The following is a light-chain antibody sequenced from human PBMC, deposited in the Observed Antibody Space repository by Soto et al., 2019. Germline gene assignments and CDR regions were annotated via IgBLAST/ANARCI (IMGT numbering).Light chain of an antibody. J-gene: IGLJ3*02. CDR2: SDT. Sequence: QSVLTQPPSASGTPGQRVTISCSGSSSNIGKNTVNWYQQLPGTAPKLLIHSDTQRPSGVPDRFSGSKSGTSAPLAISGLQSEDEADYYCAAWDDSLNGWVFGGGTKVTVL. CDR1: SSNIGKNT. CDR3: AAWDDSLNGWV. V-gene: IGLV1-44*01.